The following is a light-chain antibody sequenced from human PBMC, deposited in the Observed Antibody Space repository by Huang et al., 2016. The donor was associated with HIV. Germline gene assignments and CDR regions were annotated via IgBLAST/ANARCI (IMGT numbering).Light chain of an antibody. CDR2: GAS. CDR3: QQYGSSPMYS. V-gene: IGKV3-20*01. J-gene: IGKJ2*03. CDR1: QSVSSTY. Sequence: EIVLTQSPGTLSLSPGERATLSCRASQSVSSTYLAWYQQKLGQAPRLRIYGASSRATGIPDRFSGSGSGTDFTLTISRLEPEDFAVYYCQQYGSSPMYSFGQGTKLEIK.